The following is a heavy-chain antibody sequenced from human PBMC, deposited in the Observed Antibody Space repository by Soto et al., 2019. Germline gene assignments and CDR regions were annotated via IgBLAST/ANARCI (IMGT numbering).Heavy chain of an antibody. D-gene: IGHD3-16*01. CDR1: GYTSSNFA. Sequence: ASVKVYCKASGYTSSNFAMHLVRQAPGQRLEWMGWINAGNWNTKYSQKFQGRVTITRDTSASTAYMELNSLRAEDSGIYFCVRGNYEKSIDYWGQGTRVTVSS. J-gene: IGHJ4*02. V-gene: IGHV1-3*01. CDR2: INAGNWNT. CDR3: VRGNYEKSIDY.